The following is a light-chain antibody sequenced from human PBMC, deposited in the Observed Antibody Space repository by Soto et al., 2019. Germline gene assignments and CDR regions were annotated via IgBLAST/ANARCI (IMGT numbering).Light chain of an antibody. CDR1: QSISSY. CDR3: QQYNSYWT. Sequence: DIQMTQYPSSLSASVGDRFTITCRASQSISSYLNWYQQKPGKAPERLIYAVSTLQSGVPSRFSGSGSGTEFTLTISSLQPDDFATYYCQQYNSYWTFGQGTKVDTK. J-gene: IGKJ1*01. V-gene: IGKV1-17*01. CDR2: AVS.